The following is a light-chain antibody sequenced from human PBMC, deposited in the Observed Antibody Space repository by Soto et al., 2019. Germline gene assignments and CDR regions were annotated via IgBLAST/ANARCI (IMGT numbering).Light chain of an antibody. CDR2: WAS. CDR1: QSVLYISNNKNY. V-gene: IGKV4-1*01. CDR3: QQYYTTPRT. Sequence: DIVMTQSPDSLAVSLGERATINCKSSQSVLYISNNKNYLTWYQQKPGQPPKLLIYWASTRESGVPYRFSGSGSGTDFTLTITSLQAEDVAVYYCQQYYTTPRTFGQGTKVDIK. J-gene: IGKJ1*01.